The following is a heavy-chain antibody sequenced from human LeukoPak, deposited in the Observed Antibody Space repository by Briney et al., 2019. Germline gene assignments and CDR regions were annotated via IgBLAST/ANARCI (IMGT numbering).Heavy chain of an antibody. CDR3: ARLGRSKAVRLYGWTPL. CDR1: GGSFSGYY. V-gene: IGHV4-34*01. J-gene: IGHJ3*01. D-gene: IGHD3-16*01. CDR2: INHSGST. Sequence: SETLSLTCAVYGGSFSGYYWSWIRQPPGKGLEWIGEINHSGSTNYNPSLKSRVTISVDTSKNQFSLKLSSVTAADTAVYYCARLGRSKAVRLYGWTPLWGQGTMVTVSS.